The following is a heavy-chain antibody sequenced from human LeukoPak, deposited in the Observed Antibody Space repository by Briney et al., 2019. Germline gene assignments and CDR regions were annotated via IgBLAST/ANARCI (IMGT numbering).Heavy chain of an antibody. D-gene: IGHD3-16*01. V-gene: IGHV4-34*01. Sequence: SETLSLTCAVSGVSFDDYYWSWVRQPPGKGLEWIGEINHSGYTNDSPCLKSRVTISIDTSRKQFSLNLRSVTVADTAVYYCTRMITGHDNWGQGTLFIVSS. CDR2: INHSGYT. CDR3: TRMITGHDN. J-gene: IGHJ4*02. CDR1: GVSFDDYY.